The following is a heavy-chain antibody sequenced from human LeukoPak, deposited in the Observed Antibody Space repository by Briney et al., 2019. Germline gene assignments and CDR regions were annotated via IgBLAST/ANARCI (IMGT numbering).Heavy chain of an antibody. CDR3: AKEGSALLWFGEFNYYFDY. Sequence: GGSLRLSCAASGFTFSSYAMHWVRQAPGKGLEWVAVISYDGSNKYCADSVKGRFTISRDNSKNTLCLQMNSLRAEDTAVCYCAKEGSALLWFGEFNYYFDYWGQGTLVTVSS. J-gene: IGHJ4*02. CDR1: GFTFSSYA. D-gene: IGHD3-10*01. V-gene: IGHV3-30-3*01. CDR2: ISYDGSNK.